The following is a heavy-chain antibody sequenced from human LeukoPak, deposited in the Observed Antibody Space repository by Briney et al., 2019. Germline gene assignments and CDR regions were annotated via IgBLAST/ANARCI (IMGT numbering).Heavy chain of an antibody. V-gene: IGHV4-34*01. CDR1: GGSFSGYY. Sequence: PSETLSLTCAVYGGSFSGYYWSWIRPPPGKGLEWIGEINHSGSTNYNPSLKSRVTISVDTSKNQFSLKLSSVTAADTAVYYCARGYAMIVVVPYWYFDLWGRGTLVTVSS. D-gene: IGHD3-22*01. CDR3: ARGYAMIVVVPYWYFDL. J-gene: IGHJ2*01. CDR2: INHSGST.